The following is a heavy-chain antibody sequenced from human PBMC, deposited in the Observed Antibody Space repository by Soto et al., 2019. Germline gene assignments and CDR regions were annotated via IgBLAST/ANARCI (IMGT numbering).Heavy chain of an antibody. CDR3: ATDRNDISDAFDI. V-gene: IGHV4-39*02. D-gene: IGHD2-21*01. J-gene: IGHJ3*02. CDR2: IYYSGST. Sequence: QLQLQESGPGLVKPSETLSLTCTVSGGSISSSSYYWGWIRQPPGKGLEWIGSIYYSGSTYYTPSLKSRVTIYVATCKTHCSPKLSSVTSADTAVYYCATDRNDISDAFDIWGQGRMVTVSS. CDR1: GGSISSSSYY.